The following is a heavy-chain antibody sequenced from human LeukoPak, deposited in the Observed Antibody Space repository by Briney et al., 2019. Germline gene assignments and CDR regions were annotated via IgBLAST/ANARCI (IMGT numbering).Heavy chain of an antibody. CDR3: ARGLHSVWGSYRYRYYFDY. V-gene: IGHV4-38-2*02. D-gene: IGHD3-16*02. Sequence: SETLSLTCTVSGYSISSGYYWGWIRQPPGKGLEWIGSIYHSGSTYYNPSLKSRVTISVDTSKNQFSLKLSSVTAADTAVYYCARGLHSVWGSYRYRYYFDYWGQGTLVTVSS. CDR2: IYHSGST. J-gene: IGHJ4*02. CDR1: GYSISSGYY.